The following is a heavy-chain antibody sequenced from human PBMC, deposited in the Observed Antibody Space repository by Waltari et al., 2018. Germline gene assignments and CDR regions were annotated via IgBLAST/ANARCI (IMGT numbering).Heavy chain of an antibody. CDR3: ARDGVDYYYMDV. V-gene: IGHV4-61*02. J-gene: IGHJ6*03. CDR2: IYTSGST. Sequence: QVQLQESGPGLVKPSQTLSLTCTVSGGSISSGSYYWSWPRQPAGKGLEWIGRIYTSGSTNYNPSLKSRVTISVDTSKNQFSLKLSSVTAADTAVYYCARDGVDYYYMDVWGKGTTVTVSS. CDR1: GGSISSGSYY. D-gene: IGHD2-15*01.